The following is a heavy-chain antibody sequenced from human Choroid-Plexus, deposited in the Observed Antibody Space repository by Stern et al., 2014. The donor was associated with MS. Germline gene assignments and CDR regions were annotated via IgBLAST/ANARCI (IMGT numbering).Heavy chain of an antibody. J-gene: IGHJ4*02. V-gene: IGHV5-51*01. CDR3: GREVALTAGLLGF. Sequence: QLVQSGAEVKKPGESLKIACKGSGYSFSSYWIAWVRQMPGKGLEWMGMIFPSDSETRYSPSFEGQVTISVDKSTRTAYLHWSSLKASDTARYYCGREVALTAGLLGFWGQGTQVIFS. CDR1: GYSFSSYW. D-gene: IGHD3-22*01. CDR2: IFPSDSET.